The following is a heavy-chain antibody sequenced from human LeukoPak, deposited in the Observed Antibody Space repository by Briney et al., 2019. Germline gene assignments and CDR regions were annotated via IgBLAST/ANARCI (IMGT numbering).Heavy chain of an antibody. D-gene: IGHD3-10*01. CDR2: IYHSGST. J-gene: IGHJ3*02. CDR3: ARYYGSGSYRNDAFDI. CDR1: GGSISSGGYS. Sequence: SQTLSLTCAVSGGSISSGGYSWSWIRQPPGKGLEWIGYIYHSGSTYYNPSLKSRVTISVDRSKNQFSLKLSSVTAADTAVYYCARYYGSGSYRNDAFDIWGRGTMVTVSS. V-gene: IGHV4-30-2*01.